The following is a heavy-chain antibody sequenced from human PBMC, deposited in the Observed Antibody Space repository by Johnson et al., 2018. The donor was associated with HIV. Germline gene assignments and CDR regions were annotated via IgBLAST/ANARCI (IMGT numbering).Heavy chain of an antibody. Sequence: VQLVESGGGLVQPGRSLRLSCAASGFTFDDYAMHWVRQAPGKGLEWVSGISWNSGSIGYADSVKGRFTISRDKAKKSLDLQMNSLKTEDTAGDYCTGLAGTRTGGAFDSWGQGTMVTVSS. CDR2: ISWNSGSI. D-gene: IGHD6-19*01. V-gene: IGHV3-9*01. J-gene: IGHJ3*02. CDR3: TGLAGTRTGGAFDS. CDR1: GFTFDDYA.